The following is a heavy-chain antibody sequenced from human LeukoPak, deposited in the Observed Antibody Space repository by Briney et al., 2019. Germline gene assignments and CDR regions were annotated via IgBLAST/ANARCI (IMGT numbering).Heavy chain of an antibody. CDR3: ARDHSSHYYGSGSYPDY. V-gene: IGHV3-7*01. CDR2: IKQDGSEK. D-gene: IGHD3-10*01. J-gene: IGHJ4*02. Sequence: GGSLRLSCAASGFTFSSYWMSWVRQAPGKGLEWVANIKQDGSEKYYVDSVKGRFTISRDNAKNSLYLQMNSLRAEDTAVYYCARDHSSHYYGSGSYPDYWGQGTLVTVSS. CDR1: GFTFSSYW.